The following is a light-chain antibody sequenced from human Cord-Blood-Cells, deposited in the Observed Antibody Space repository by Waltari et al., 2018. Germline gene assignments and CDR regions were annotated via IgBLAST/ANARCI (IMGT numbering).Light chain of an antibody. CDR1: SSDVAAYNY. V-gene: IGLV2-14*01. Sequence: SALTQPASVSGSPGQPITISCTGTSSDVAAYNYVSWYQQHPGKAPKLMIYDGSNRPSGVSNRFSGSKSGNTASLTISGLQAEDEADYYCSSYTSSSTYVFGTGTKVTVL. CDR3: SSYTSSSTYV. CDR2: DGS. J-gene: IGLJ1*01.